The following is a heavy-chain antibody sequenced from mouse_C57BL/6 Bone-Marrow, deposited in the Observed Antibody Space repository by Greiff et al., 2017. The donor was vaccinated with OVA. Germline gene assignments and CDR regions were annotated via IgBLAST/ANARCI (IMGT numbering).Heavy chain of an antibody. Sequence: QVQLQQSGPGLVQPSQSLSITCTVSGFSLTSYGVHWVRQSPGKGLEWLGVIWSGGSTAYNAAFISRLSISKDNSKSQVFFKMNSLQADDTAIYYCARKSYYGPWFAYWGQGTLVTVSA. D-gene: IGHD1-1*01. CDR2: IWSGGST. CDR3: ARKSYYGPWFAY. V-gene: IGHV2-2*01. CDR1: GFSLTSYG. J-gene: IGHJ3*01.